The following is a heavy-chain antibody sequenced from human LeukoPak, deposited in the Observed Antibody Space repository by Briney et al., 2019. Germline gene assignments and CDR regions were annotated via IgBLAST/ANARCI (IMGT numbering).Heavy chain of an antibody. V-gene: IGHV3-66*01. CDR3: ARGPGGYDN. J-gene: IGHJ4*02. Sequence: PGRSLRLSCAASGFTFSTSTMHWVRQAPGKGLEWVSVIFGGGSTYYADSVKGRFTISRDNSKNTLFLQMNSLRVEDTAVYYCARGPGGYDNWGQGTLVTVSS. CDR1: GFTFSTST. CDR2: IFGGGST. D-gene: IGHD3-16*01.